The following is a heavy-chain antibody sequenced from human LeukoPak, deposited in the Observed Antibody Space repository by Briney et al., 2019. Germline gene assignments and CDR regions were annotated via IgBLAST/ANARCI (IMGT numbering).Heavy chain of an antibody. V-gene: IGHV4-34*01. CDR3: ARGGTNNWNDVPWFDP. CDR1: GGSFSGYY. CDR2: INHSGST. Sequence: SETLSLTCAVYGGSFSGYYWSWIRQPPGKGLEWIGEINHSGSTYYNPSLKSRVTISVDTSKNQFSLKLSSVTAADTAVYYCARGGTNNWNDVPWFDPWGQGTLVTVSS. D-gene: IGHD1-20*01. J-gene: IGHJ5*02.